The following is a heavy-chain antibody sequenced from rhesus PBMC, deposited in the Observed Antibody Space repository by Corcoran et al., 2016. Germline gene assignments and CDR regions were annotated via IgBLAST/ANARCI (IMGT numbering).Heavy chain of an antibody. J-gene: IGHJ4*01. V-gene: IGHV1-111*02. D-gene: IGHD6-25*01. CDR2: VYPEDGEA. CDR3: ATRTSGSQFDY. Sequence: EVQLVQSGAEVKKPGASVKISCKASGYTFTDYYLHWVRQAPGKGLEWIGRVYPEDGEAIPAQKFQDRVTLTADTSTDTAYMELSSLRSEDTAVYYCATRTSGSQFDYWGQGVLVTVSS. CDR1: GYTFTDYY.